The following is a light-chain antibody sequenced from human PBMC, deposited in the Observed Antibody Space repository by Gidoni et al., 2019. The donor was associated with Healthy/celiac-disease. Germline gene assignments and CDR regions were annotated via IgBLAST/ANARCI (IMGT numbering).Light chain of an antibody. Sequence: DIVLTQSPGTLSLSPGERATLSRRASQNVISSYLAWSQQKPGQAPRLLIYGASSRATGIPDRFSGSGSGTDFTLTISRLEPEDFAVYYCQQYGSSLTWTFGQGTKVEIK. CDR1: QNVISSY. CDR2: GAS. J-gene: IGKJ1*01. CDR3: QQYGSSLTWT. V-gene: IGKV3-20*01.